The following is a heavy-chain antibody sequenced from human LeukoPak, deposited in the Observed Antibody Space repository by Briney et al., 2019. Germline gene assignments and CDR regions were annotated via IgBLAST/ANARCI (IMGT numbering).Heavy chain of an antibody. CDR3: ARDLLDCSGGSCYYYYGMDV. V-gene: IGHV3-66*01. Sequence: GGSLRLSCAASGFTVSSNYMSWVRQAPGKGLEWVSVIYSGGSTYYADSVKGRFTISRDNAKNSLYLQMNSLRAEDTAVYYCARDLLDCSGGSCYYYYGMDVWGQGTTVTVSS. J-gene: IGHJ6*02. CDR2: IYSGGST. CDR1: GFTVSSNY. D-gene: IGHD2-15*01.